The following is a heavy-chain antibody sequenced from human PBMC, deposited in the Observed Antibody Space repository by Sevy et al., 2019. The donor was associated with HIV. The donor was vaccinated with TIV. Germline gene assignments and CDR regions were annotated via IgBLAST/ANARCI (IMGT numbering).Heavy chain of an antibody. D-gene: IGHD3-10*01. CDR3: ARIKDPRGYAFDI. J-gene: IGHJ3*02. CDR2: ISSSSSYI. Sequence: GSLRLYCAASGFTFSSYSMNWVRQAPGKGLEWVSSISSSSSYIYYADSVKGRFTISRDNAKNSLYLQMNSLRAEDTAVYYCARIKDPRGYAFDIWDQGTMVTVSS. V-gene: IGHV3-21*01. CDR1: GFTFSSYS.